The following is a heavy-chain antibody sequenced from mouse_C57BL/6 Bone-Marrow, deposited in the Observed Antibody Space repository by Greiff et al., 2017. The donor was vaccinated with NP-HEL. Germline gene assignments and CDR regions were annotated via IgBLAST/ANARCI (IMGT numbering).Heavy chain of an antibody. CDR2: IWSDGST. CDR3: ARHDDGYYGYAMDY. D-gene: IGHD2-3*01. V-gene: IGHV2-6-1*01. Sequence: QVQLKESGPGLVAPSQSLSITCTVSGFSLTSYGVHWVRQPPGKGLEWLVVIWSDGSTTYNSALKSRLSISKDNSKSQVFLKMNSLQTDDTAMYYCARHDDGYYGYAMDYWGQGTSVTVSS. J-gene: IGHJ4*01. CDR1: GFSLTSYG.